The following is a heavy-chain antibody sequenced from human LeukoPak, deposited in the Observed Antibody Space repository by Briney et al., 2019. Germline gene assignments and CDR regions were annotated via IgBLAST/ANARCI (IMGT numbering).Heavy chain of an antibody. CDR3: ARYKYHFDC. D-gene: IGHD1-14*01. Sequence: ASVKVSCKASVYTFTGYYIHWVRQAPGQGLEWMGRINPKSGGANYGQTFQGRVTMTRDTSTSTAYMELSRVTSDDTAVYYCARYKYHFDCWGQGTLVTVFS. J-gene: IGHJ4*02. CDR1: VYTFTGYY. CDR2: INPKSGGA. V-gene: IGHV1-2*06.